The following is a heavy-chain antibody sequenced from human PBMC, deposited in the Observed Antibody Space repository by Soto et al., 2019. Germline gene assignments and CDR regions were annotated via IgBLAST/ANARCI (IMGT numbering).Heavy chain of an antibody. J-gene: IGHJ5*02. CDR2: IFYTGNT. Sequence: SETLSLTCTVSGGSISNYYWSWIRQPPGKGLEWIGHIFYTGNTNYNPALESRVTISVDTSKNQFSLKLSSVTAADTAFYYCARDSGYNYGYFRWFDPWGQGTLLTVSS. CDR1: GGSISNYY. V-gene: IGHV4-59*01. CDR3: ARDSGYNYGYFRWFDP. D-gene: IGHD5-18*01.